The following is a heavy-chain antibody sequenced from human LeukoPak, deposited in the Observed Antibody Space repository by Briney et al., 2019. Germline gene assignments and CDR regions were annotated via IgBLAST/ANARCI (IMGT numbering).Heavy chain of an antibody. J-gene: IGHJ6*03. Sequence: PGRSLRLSCAASGFTFSSYGMHWVRQAPGKGLEWVAVIWYDGSNKYNADSVKGRFTISRDNSKNTLYLQMNSLRAEDTAVYYCAKSLGYYDSSGYHYMDVWGKGTTVTVSS. D-gene: IGHD3-22*01. V-gene: IGHV3-33*06. CDR2: IWYDGSNK. CDR3: AKSLGYYDSSGYHYMDV. CDR1: GFTFSSYG.